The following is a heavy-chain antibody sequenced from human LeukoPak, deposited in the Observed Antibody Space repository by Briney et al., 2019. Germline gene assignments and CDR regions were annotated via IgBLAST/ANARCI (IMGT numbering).Heavy chain of an antibody. CDR2: INSDGSRT. D-gene: IGHD1-14*01. Sequence: GGSLTLSCAASGFTFSNYWMHWVRQAPGKGLVWVSHINSDGSRTNYAASVKGRFTISRDNAKNTLYLQMNSLRAEDTAVYYCARQPDYWGQGTLDTVSS. CDR1: GFTFSNYW. V-gene: IGHV3-74*01. J-gene: IGHJ4*02. CDR3: ARQPDY.